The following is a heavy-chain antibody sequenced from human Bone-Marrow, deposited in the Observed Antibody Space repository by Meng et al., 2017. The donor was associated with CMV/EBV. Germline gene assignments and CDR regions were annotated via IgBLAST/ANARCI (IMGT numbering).Heavy chain of an antibody. D-gene: IGHD6-13*01. Sequence: GESLKISCAASGFTFSDYYMSWIRQAPGKGLEWVSYISSSGSTIYYADSVKGRFTISRDNSKNSLYLQMNSLRAEDTAVYYCARIAAAGFYYWGQGTLVTVSS. CDR1: GFTFSDYY. CDR2: ISSSGSTI. V-gene: IGHV3-11*01. CDR3: ARIAAAGFYY. J-gene: IGHJ4*02.